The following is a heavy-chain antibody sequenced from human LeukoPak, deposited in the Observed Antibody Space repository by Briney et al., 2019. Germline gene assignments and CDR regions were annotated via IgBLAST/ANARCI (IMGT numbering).Heavy chain of an antibody. Sequence: GGSLRLSCAASGFTFSSYGMHWVRQAPGKGLEWVAVIWYDGSNKYYADSVKGRFTISRDNSKNTLYLQMNSLRAEDTAVYYRATYKGYCSGGSCFRLDYWGQGTLVTVSS. V-gene: IGHV3-33*01. D-gene: IGHD2-15*01. CDR2: IWYDGSNK. CDR3: ATYKGYCSGGSCFRLDY. J-gene: IGHJ4*02. CDR1: GFTFSSYG.